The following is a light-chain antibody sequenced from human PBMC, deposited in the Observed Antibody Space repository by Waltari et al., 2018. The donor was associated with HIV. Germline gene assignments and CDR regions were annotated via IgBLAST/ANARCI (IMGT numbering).Light chain of an antibody. Sequence: QSVLTQPPSASGTPGQRVAISCSGSRYNIGVNSANWYQQLPGTAPKPLIYNNDQRPSGVPDRFSGSKSGTSASLAISGLQSEDEADYYCAAWDDSLIGHVFGSGTRVTVL. J-gene: IGLJ1*01. V-gene: IGLV1-44*01. CDR3: AAWDDSLIGHV. CDR1: RYNIGVNS. CDR2: NND.